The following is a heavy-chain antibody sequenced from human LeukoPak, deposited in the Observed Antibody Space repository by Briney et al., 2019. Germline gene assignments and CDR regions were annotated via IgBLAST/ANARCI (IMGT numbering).Heavy chain of an antibody. Sequence: SETLSLTCAVYGGSFSGYYWSWIRQPPGKGLEWIGYIHYTGSNNYNPSLKSRLTISLDTSNNQFSLRLSSVTAADTAVYYCASVIADGYSEFWGQGTLVTVSS. J-gene: IGHJ4*02. CDR3: ASVIADGYSEF. CDR1: GGSFSGYY. V-gene: IGHV4-34*01. D-gene: IGHD5-24*01. CDR2: IHYTGSN.